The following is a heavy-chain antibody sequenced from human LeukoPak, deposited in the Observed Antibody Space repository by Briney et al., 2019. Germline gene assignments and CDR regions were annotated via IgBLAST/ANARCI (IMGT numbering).Heavy chain of an antibody. Sequence: PSETLSLTCTVSGGSISSYYWSWIRQPPGKGLEWIGYIYYSGSTNYNPSLKSRVTISVDTSKNQFSLKLSSVTAADTAVYYCARAAGITGTTAGDDHWGQGTLVTVSS. D-gene: IGHD1-7*01. CDR2: IYYSGST. V-gene: IGHV4-59*01. J-gene: IGHJ4*02. CDR3: ARAAGITGTTAGDDH. CDR1: GGSISSYY.